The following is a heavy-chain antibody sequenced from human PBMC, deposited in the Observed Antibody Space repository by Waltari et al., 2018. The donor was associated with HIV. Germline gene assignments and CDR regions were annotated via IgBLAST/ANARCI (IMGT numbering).Heavy chain of an antibody. CDR2: INAGNGNT. J-gene: IGHJ6*02. CDR3: ARDGEVVPAATDYYYYGMDV. D-gene: IGHD2-2*01. V-gene: IGHV1-3*01. Sequence: GRQAPGQRLEWMGWINAGNGNTKYSQKFQGRVTITRDTSASTAYMELSSLRSEDTAVYYCARDGEVVPAATDYYYYGMDVWGQGTTVTVSS.